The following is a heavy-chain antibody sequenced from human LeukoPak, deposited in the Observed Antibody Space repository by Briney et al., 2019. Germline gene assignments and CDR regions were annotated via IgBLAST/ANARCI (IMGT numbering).Heavy chain of an antibody. CDR2: ISYDGSNK. CDR3: AREVRRDYYDSSGYYYRDY. V-gene: IGHV3-30*04. Sequence: PGGTLRLSCAASGFTFSSYAMHWVRQAPGKGLEWVAVISYDGSNKYYADSVKGRFTISRDNSKNTLYLQMNSLRAEDTAVYYCAREVRRDYYDSSGYYYRDYWGQGTLVTVSS. CDR1: GFTFSSYA. J-gene: IGHJ4*02. D-gene: IGHD3-22*01.